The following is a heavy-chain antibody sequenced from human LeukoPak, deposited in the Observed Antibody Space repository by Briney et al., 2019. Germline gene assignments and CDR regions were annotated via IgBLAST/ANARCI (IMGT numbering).Heavy chain of an antibody. CDR3: TRDIGGRSAY. V-gene: IGHV3-74*01. Sequence: GGSLRLSCAASGFTFSSYGMHWVRQAPGEGLVWVSRLNEDGGITNYADFAKGRFTIYRDNARNTLYLQMSSLSADDTAIYYCTRDIGGRSAYWGQGTQVTVSS. CDR2: LNEDGGIT. D-gene: IGHD3-16*01. J-gene: IGHJ4*02. CDR1: GFTFSSYG.